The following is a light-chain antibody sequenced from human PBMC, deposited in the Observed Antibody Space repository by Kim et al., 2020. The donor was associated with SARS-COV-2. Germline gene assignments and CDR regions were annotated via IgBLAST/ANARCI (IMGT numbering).Light chain of an antibody. V-gene: IGKV2-28*01. Sequence: PDSISCKSSQSVMNGNGYSYFDCYLQRPGQSPLLLIYVGSNRGSGVPDRFSGSGSGTDFTLKISRVEGEDVGVYYCMQSIQTPRTFGPGTRREIK. CDR3: MQSIQTPRT. CDR2: VGS. J-gene: IGKJ5*01. CDR1: QSVMNGNGYSY.